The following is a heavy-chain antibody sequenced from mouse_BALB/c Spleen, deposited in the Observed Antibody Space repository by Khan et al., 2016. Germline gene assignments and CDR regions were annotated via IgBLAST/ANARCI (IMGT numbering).Heavy chain of an antibody. D-gene: IGHD1-2*01. Sequence: EVQLQESGPGLVKPSQSLSLTCTVTGYSITSDYVWNWIRQFPGDNLEWLGFISYSGSTIYNPSLKSRLSITRDTSKNQFFLQLNSVTTDDTGTYYCSVIHYYGYFDYWGQGTTLTVSS. CDR2: ISYSGST. J-gene: IGHJ2*01. CDR1: GYSITSDYV. V-gene: IGHV3-2*02. CDR3: SVIHYYGYFDY.